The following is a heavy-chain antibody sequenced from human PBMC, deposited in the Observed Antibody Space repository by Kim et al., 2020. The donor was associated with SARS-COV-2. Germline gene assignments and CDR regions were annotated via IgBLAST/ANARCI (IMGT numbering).Heavy chain of an antibody. V-gene: IGHV1-3*01. CDR3: ARDFGWQWLVISNWFDP. D-gene: IGHD6-19*01. Sequence: ASVKVSCKASGYTFTSYAMHWVRQAPGQRLEWMGWINAGNGNTKYSQKFQGRVTITRDTSASTAYMELSSLRSEDTAVYYCARDFGWQWLVISNWFDPWGQGTLVTVSS. CDR2: INAGNGNT. CDR1: GYTFTSYA. J-gene: IGHJ5*02.